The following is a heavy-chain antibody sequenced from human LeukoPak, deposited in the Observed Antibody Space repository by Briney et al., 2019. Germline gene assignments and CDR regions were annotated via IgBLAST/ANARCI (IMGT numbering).Heavy chain of an antibody. V-gene: IGHV1-3*01. CDR2: INAGNGNT. Sequence: ASVTVSCKASGYTFTSYAMHWVRQAPGQRLEWMGWINAGNGNTKYSQKFQGRVTITRDTSASTAYMELSSLRSEDTAVYYCARDLGYCSGGSCYSYWFDPWGQGTLVTVSS. CDR3: ARDLGYCSGGSCYSYWFDP. CDR1: GYTFTSYA. D-gene: IGHD2-15*01. J-gene: IGHJ5*02.